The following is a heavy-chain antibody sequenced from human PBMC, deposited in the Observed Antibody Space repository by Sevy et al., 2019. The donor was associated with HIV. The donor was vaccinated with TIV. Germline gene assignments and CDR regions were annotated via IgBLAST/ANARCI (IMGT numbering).Heavy chain of an antibody. V-gene: IGHV4-59*01. J-gene: IGHJ4*02. CDR2: IYYSGST. Sequence: SETLSLTCTVSGGSISSYYWSWIRQPPGKGLEWIGYIYYSGSTNYNPSLKSRVTISVDMSKNQFSLKLGSVTAADTAVYYCARGQYYDSSVYYYGGYYFDYWGQGTLVTVSS. D-gene: IGHD3-22*01. CDR1: GGSISSYY. CDR3: ARGQYYDSSVYYYGGYYFDY.